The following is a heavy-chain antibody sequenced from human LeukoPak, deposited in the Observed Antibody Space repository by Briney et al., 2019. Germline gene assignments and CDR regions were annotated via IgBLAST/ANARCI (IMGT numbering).Heavy chain of an antibody. V-gene: IGHV3-23*01. CDR3: AKDPAAVFAASAWDRVFYFDY. CDR1: GLTVSSSY. Sequence: AGGSLRLSCAASGLTVSSSYMSWVRHATGEGLEWVSTISATSGRISYAPSVSGRLPLYRNNSKNTLYLEMNSLRDKDSAVYYCAKDPAAVFAASAWDRVFYFDYWGRGTLVTVSS. J-gene: IGHJ4*02. CDR2: ISATSGRI. D-gene: IGHD6-19*01.